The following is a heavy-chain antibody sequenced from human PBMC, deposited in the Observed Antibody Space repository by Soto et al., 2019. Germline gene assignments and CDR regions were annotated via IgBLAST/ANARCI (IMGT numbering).Heavy chain of an antibody. CDR1: GFTFSSDW. CDR3: ARGVH. Sequence: EVQLVESGGGLVQPGGSLRLSCAASGFTFSSDWMSWVRQAPGRGLEWVANIKHDGSEKYYVDSVMDRFTISRDNAKNSLSLQMNSLRAEDTAVYYCARGVHWGQGTLVTLSS. V-gene: IGHV3-7*01. CDR2: IKHDGSEK. J-gene: IGHJ4*02. D-gene: IGHD6-6*01.